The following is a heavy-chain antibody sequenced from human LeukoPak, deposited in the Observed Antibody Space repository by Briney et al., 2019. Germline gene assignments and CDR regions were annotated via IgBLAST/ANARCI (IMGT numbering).Heavy chain of an antibody. CDR3: AKYGPQDSGSSHFDY. CDR1: GFTFSSYA. Sequence: GGALRLTCAASGFTFSSYAMSWVRQAPGKGLEWVSAIRERGSSTHYADSVKGRFTTSRDNSKNTLFLQMNSLRAEDTAIYYCAKYGPQDSGSSHFDYWGQGALVTVSS. J-gene: IGHJ4*02. CDR2: IRERGSST. D-gene: IGHD1-26*01. V-gene: IGHV3-23*01.